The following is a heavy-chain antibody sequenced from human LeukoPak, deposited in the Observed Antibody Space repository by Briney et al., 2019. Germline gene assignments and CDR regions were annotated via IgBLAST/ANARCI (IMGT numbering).Heavy chain of an antibody. CDR3: ARAIFRRGWYLVDY. V-gene: IGHV3-21*01. CDR1: GFPFSSYS. Sequence: PGGSLRLTCAASGFPFSSYSMNWVRRAPGRGLEWVSSISTRIDYMYYADSVKGRFTISRDNAENSLYLQMNSLRAEDTAVYYYARAIFRRGWYLVDYWGQGTLVTVSS. CDR2: ISTRIDYM. D-gene: IGHD6-19*01. J-gene: IGHJ4*02.